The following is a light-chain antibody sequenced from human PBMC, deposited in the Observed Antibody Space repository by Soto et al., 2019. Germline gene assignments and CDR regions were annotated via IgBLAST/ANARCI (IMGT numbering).Light chain of an antibody. V-gene: IGKV3D-15*01. CDR2: GAS. Sequence: EIPLTQSPDTLSVSPGERATISCLASQSVSSNLAWYQQKPGLAPRLLIYGASNRATGIPDRFSGSVSGTDFTLTISSLQPDDFATYYCQQYNSYPYTFGQGTKVDIK. CDR1: QSVSSN. CDR3: QQYNSYPYT. J-gene: IGKJ2*01.